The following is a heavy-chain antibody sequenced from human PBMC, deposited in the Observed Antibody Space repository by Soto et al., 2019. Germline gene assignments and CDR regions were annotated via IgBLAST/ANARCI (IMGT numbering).Heavy chain of an antibody. CDR3: ARDREPDGIWTFDS. CDR1: GFTLGKYT. Sequence: GGSLRLSCAASGFTLGKYTMGWVRQAPGKGLEWVAESYSSGGTEYADSVKGRFTISRDNSKNTLFLQMNSLAVGDTALYYCARDREPDGIWTFDSWGQGTLVTVSS. D-gene: IGHD3-9*01. V-gene: IGHV3-23*01. CDR2: SYSSGGT. J-gene: IGHJ4*02.